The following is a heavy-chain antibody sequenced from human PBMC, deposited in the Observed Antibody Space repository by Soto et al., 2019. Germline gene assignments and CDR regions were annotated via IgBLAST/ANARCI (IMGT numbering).Heavy chain of an antibody. CDR3: SRGSGAAPGDEGMHV. Sequence: PSQTLSLTCAISGDSVSSNSAAWNWIRQSPSRGLEWLGRTYYRSKWYNDYAVSVKSRITINPDTSKNQFSLQLNSVTPDDTAVYYCSRGSGAAPGDEGMHVGGQGTTVAVSS. CDR2: TYYRSKWYN. V-gene: IGHV6-1*01. D-gene: IGHD6-13*01. J-gene: IGHJ6*02. CDR1: GDSVSSNSAA.